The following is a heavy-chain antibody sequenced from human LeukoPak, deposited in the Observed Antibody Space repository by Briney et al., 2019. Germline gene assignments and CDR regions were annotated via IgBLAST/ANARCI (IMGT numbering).Heavy chain of an antibody. D-gene: IGHD2-15*01. CDR3: ARAYCTDGSCYSTDY. Sequence: GASVKVSCKASGYTFTGYYMHWVRQAPGQGLEWMGRINANSGGTNYAQKFQGRVTMTRDTSISTAYMELSRLRSDDTAVYCCARAYCTDGSCYSTDYWGQGTQVTVSS. V-gene: IGHV1-2*06. J-gene: IGHJ4*02. CDR2: INANSGGT. CDR1: GYTFTGYY.